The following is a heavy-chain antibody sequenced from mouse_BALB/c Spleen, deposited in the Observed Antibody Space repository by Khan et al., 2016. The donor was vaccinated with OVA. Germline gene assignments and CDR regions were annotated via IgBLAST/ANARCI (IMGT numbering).Heavy chain of an antibody. J-gene: IGHJ4*01. CDR1: GYTFTSFG. CDR2: MNTYTGEP. CDR3: ARPPCFSYTMAY. Sequence: QIQLVQSGPELKKPGETVKISCKASGYTFTSFGMNWVKQAPGKGLEWMGWMNTYTGEPTYADDFKGRVAFSLETSASTTYLQINNLKNEDTATCFCARPPCFSYTMAYWGQGTSVTVSS. V-gene: IGHV9-3-1*01.